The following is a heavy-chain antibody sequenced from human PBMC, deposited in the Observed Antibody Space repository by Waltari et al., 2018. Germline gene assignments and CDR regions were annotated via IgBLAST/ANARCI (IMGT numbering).Heavy chain of an antibody. J-gene: IGHJ6*02. CDR2: SYPGDSDT. V-gene: IGHV5-51*01. D-gene: IGHD3-9*01. CDR3: ARHGADILTASYYYGMDV. CDR1: GYSFTSYW. Sequence: EVQLVQSGAEVKKPGESLKISCKGSGYSFTSYWIGWVRQMPGKGLEWMGISYPGDSDTRYSPSFQGQVTISADKSISTAYLQWSSLKASDTAMYYCARHGADILTASYYYGMDVWGQGTTVTVSS.